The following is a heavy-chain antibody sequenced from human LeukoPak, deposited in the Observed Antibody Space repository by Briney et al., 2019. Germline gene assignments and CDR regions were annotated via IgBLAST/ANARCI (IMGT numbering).Heavy chain of an antibody. CDR3: ARRGYSYDYFDY. V-gene: IGHV4-39*01. CDR2: IYYSGST. Sequence: SETLSLTCTVSGGSISSSSYYWGWIRQPPGKGLEWIVSIYYSGSTYYNPSLKSRVTISVDTSKNQFSLKLSSVTAADTAVYYCARRGYSYDYFDYWGQGTLVTVSS. CDR1: GGSISSSSYY. J-gene: IGHJ4*02. D-gene: IGHD5-18*01.